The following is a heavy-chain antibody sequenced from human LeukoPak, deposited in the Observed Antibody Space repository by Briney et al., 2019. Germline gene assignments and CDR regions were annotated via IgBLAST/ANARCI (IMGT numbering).Heavy chain of an antibody. CDR2: ISGSGGST. D-gene: IGHD3-22*01. V-gene: IGHV3-23*01. J-gene: IGHJ4*02. CDR1: GFPFSSYG. CDR3: AKSSYYDTSGSYREYYFDY. Sequence: PGGSLRLSCVASGFPFSSYGMHWVRQAPGKGLEWVSAISGSGGSTYYADSVKGRFTISRDNSKNTLYLQMNSLRAEDTALYYCAKSSYYDTSGSYREYYFDYWGQGALVTVSS.